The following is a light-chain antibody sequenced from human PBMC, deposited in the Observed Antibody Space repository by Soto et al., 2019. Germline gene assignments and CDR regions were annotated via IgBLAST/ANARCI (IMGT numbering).Light chain of an antibody. CDR1: QGISSA. J-gene: IGKJ2*01. V-gene: IGKV1-13*02. Sequence: AIPLTQSPSSLSASVGDRVTITCRASQGISSALAWYLQKPGKAPKLLIFDASTLESGVPSRFSGIGSGTDFTLTISSLQPAHFATYYCQQFKSYPVTFGLGTKLEIK. CDR2: DAS. CDR3: QQFKSYPVT.